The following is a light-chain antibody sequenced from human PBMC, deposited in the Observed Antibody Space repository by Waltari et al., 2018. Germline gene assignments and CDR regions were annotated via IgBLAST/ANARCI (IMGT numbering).Light chain of an antibody. Sequence: TCRASQRISSYLAWFQQKPGKAPKLLIYAASTLQSGVPSRFSGSGSGTDFTLTISCLQSEDFATYYCQQYYSYQWTFGQGTKVEIK. CDR2: AAS. J-gene: IGKJ1*01. V-gene: IGKV1-8*01. CDR1: QRISSY. CDR3: QQYYSYQWT.